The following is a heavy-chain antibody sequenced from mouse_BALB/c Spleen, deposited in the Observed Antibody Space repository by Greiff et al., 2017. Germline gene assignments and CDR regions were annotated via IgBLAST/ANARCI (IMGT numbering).Heavy chain of an antibody. CDR2: IYPGSGST. CDR3: ARGGPYYYGSSPFAY. CDR1: GYTFTDYV. J-gene: IGHJ3*01. D-gene: IGHD1-1*01. Sequence: QVQLQQSGPELVKPGASVKMSCKASGYTFTDYVISWVKQRTGQGLEWIGEIYPGSGSTYYNEKFKGKATLTADKSSNTAYMQLSSLTSEDSAVYFCARGGPYYYGSSPFAYWGQGTLVTVSA. V-gene: IGHV1-77*01.